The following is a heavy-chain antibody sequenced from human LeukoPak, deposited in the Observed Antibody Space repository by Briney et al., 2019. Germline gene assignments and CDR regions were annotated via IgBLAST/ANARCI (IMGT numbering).Heavy chain of an antibody. CDR3: ARGANWFDT. V-gene: IGHV4-59*01. CDR2: ISYSGST. J-gene: IGHJ5*02. Sequence: SETLSLTCTVSGGSISRYYWSWIRQPPGKGLEWFGYISYSGSTNYNPSLTSRVTISVDTSKNQFSLKLTSVTAADTAVYYCARGANWFDTWGQGTLVTVSS. CDR1: GGSISRYY.